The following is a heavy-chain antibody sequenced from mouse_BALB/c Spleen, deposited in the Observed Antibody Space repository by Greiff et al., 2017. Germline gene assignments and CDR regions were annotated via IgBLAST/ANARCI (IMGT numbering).Heavy chain of an antibody. CDR1: GYTFTSYL. CDR2: INPYNDGT. Sequence: QVQLQQPGSELVRPGASVKLSCKASGYTFTSYLMHWVKQRPGQGLEWIGYINPYNDGTKYNEKFKGKATLTSDKSSSTAYMELSSLTSEDSAVYYCARDGYGRPDWGQGTTLTVSS. D-gene: IGHD1-1*01. V-gene: IGHV1-53*01. J-gene: IGHJ2*01. CDR3: ARDGYGRPD.